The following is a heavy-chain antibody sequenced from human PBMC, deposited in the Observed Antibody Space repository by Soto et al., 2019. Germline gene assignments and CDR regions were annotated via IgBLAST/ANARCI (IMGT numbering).Heavy chain of an antibody. CDR1: GGTFSSYA. D-gene: IGHD6-6*01. Sequence: ASVKVSCKXSGGTFSSYAISWVRQAPGQGLEWMGGIIPIFGTANYAQKFQGRVTITADESTSTAYMELSSLRSEDTAVYYCARGRPAIAALYYYGMDVWGQGTTVTVSS. CDR2: IIPIFGTA. CDR3: ARGRPAIAALYYYGMDV. J-gene: IGHJ6*02. V-gene: IGHV1-69*13.